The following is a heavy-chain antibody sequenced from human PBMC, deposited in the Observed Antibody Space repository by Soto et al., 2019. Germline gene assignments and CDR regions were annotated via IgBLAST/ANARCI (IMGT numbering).Heavy chain of an antibody. CDR3: ARVASVPYYFDY. CDR2: IYYSGSS. V-gene: IGHV4-31*03. Sequence: TSETLSLTCTVSDDSISRGGYYWTWIRQHPGKGLEWIGFIYYSGSSFYNPSLKSRVTISVDTSNNHFSLKLSSVTAADTAVYYCARVASVPYYFDYWGQGTLVTVSS. J-gene: IGHJ4*02. CDR1: DDSISRGGYY.